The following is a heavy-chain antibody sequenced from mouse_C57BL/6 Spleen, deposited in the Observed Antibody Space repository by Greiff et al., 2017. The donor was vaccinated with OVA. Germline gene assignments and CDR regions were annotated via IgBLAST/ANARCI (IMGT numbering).Heavy chain of an antibody. CDR1: GFTFSSYA. D-gene: IGHD2-3*01. CDR2: ISSGGDYI. CDR3: TREGLLRPFDY. J-gene: IGHJ2*01. Sequence: DVHLVESGEGLVKPGGSLKLSCAASGFTFSSYAMSWVRQTPEKRLEWVAYISSGGDYIYYADTVKGRFTISRDNARYTLYLQMSSLKSEDTAMYYCTREGLLRPFDYWGQGTTLTVSS. V-gene: IGHV5-9-1*02.